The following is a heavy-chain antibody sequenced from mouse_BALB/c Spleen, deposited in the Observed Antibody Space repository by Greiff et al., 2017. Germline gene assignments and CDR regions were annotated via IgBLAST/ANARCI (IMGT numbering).Heavy chain of an antibody. CDR3: ARGGNYYAMDY. V-gene: IGHV1-9*01. D-gene: IGHD2-1*01. CDR1: GYPFSSYW. CDR2: ILPGSGST. Sequence: QVQLKESGAELMKPGASVKISCKATGYPFSSYWIEWVKQRPGHGLEWIGEILPGSGSTNYNEKFKGKATFTADTSSNTAYMQLSSLTSEDSAVYYCARGGNYYAMDYWGQGTSVTVSS. J-gene: IGHJ4*01.